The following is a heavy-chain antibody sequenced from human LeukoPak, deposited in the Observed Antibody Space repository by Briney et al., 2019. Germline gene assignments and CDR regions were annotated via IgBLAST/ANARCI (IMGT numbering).Heavy chain of an antibody. CDR1: GYTFNSYD. J-gene: IGHJ4*02. D-gene: IGHD3-3*01. CDR3: ARVLRYDFWSAYYFDY. V-gene: IGHV1-18*01. Sequence: GASVKVSCKASGYTFNSYDISWVRQAPGQGLEWMAWISTYNGKTNYAQKVQGRATMTTDTSTSTAYMELRSLRSDDTAVYYCARVLRYDFWSAYYFDYWGQGTLVTVSS. CDR2: ISTYNGKT.